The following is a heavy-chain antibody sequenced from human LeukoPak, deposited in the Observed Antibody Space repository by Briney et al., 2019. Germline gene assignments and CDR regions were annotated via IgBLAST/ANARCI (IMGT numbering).Heavy chain of an antibody. CDR1: GGSISTYY. CDR3: AREGGWGPDF. V-gene: IGHV4-59*12. J-gene: IGHJ4*02. CDR2: IYHSGRT. Sequence: SETLSLTCTVSGGSISTYYWSWIRQPPGKGLEWIGYIYHSGRTYHNPSLKSRITISADRSKNQFSLKLNSVTAADTAVYFCAREGGWGPDFWGQGTLVTVSS. D-gene: IGHD6-19*01.